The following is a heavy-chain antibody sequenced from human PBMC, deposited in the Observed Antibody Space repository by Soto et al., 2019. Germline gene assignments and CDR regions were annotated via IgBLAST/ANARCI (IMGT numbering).Heavy chain of an antibody. CDR2: IYYSGST. Sequence: SATLSLTCSVSGGSISRYYCGWIRQPPGKGLEWIGYIYYSGSTNYNPSLKSRVTISVDTSKNQLSLKLSSVTAADTAVYYCARRYGYSFDYWGQGTLVTVS. J-gene: IGHJ4*02. V-gene: IGHV4-59*08. CDR3: ARRYGYSFDY. CDR1: GGSISRYY. D-gene: IGHD5-18*01.